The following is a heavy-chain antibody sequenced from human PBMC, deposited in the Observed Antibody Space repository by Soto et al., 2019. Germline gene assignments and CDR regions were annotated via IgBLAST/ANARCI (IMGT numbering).Heavy chain of an antibody. CDR3: AKDAGSTEYFFAS. J-gene: IGHJ4*02. V-gene: IGHV3-30*18. CDR2: ISHDGRNT. CDR1: GFTFRTYA. Sequence: QVQVVESGGGVVQPGRSLRLSCAASGFTFRTYAMHWVRQAPGKGLEWVAVISHDGRNTDYGDSVKGRFTISRDNSKSTLSLQMNSLRPEDTGVYYCAKDAGSTEYFFASWGQGTLVSVSS.